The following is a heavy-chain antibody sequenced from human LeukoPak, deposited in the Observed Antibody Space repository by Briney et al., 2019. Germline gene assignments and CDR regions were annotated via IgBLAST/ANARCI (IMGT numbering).Heavy chain of an antibody. J-gene: IGHJ4*01. CDR3: ARLHNGSARPY. V-gene: IGHV4-31*02. CDR2: VYYTGHS. CDR1: GDSISSVGFY. Sequence: SETLSLTCTVSGDSISSVGFYWTWIRLHPGKGLEWLGYVYYTGHSNYSPSLKSRVSISGDTSKNQFSLRLTSVTAAGTAIYYCARLHNGSARPYWGQGTLVSVSS. D-gene: IGHD3-10*01.